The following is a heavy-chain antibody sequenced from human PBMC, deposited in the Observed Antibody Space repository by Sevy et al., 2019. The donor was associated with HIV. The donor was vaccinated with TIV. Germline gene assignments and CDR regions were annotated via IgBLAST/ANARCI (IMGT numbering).Heavy chain of an antibody. J-gene: IGHJ4*02. CDR1: GGTFSSYA. D-gene: IGHD3-3*01. CDR2: IIPIFGTA. CDR3: AGVRRPYRPPITFFGVATPYCFDY. V-gene: IGHV1-69*13. Sequence: ASVKVSCKASGGTFSSYAISWVRQAPGQGLEWMGGIIPIFGTANYAQKFQGRVTITADESTTTAYMGLSGLRSEDTAVYDCAGVRRPYRPPITFFGVATPYCFDYWGQGTLVTVSS.